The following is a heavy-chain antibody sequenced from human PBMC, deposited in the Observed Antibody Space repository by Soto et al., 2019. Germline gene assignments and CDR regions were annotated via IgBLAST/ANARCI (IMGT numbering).Heavy chain of an antibody. CDR2: IYYSGST. CDR3: ASEEGLYVSSGYYYGDY. D-gene: IGHD3-22*01. Sequence: QLQLQESGPGLVKPSETLSLTCTVSGGSISSSSYYWGWIRQPPGKGLEWIGSIYYSGSTYYNPSLKSRVTISVDTSKNQFSLKLSSVTAADTAVYYCASEEGLYVSSGYYYGDYWGQGTLVTVS. V-gene: IGHV4-39*01. J-gene: IGHJ4*02. CDR1: GGSISSSSYY.